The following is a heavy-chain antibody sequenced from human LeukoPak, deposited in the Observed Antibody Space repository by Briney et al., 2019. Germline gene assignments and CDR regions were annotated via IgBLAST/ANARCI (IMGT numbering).Heavy chain of an antibody. Sequence: PSETLSLTCTVSGGSISSYYWSWIRQPAGKGLEWIGRIYTSGSTNYNPSLKSRVTMSVDTSKNQSSLKLSSVTAADTAVYYCAGTVSTRVAGAFDIWGQGTMVTVSS. CDR2: IYTSGST. D-gene: IGHD6-19*01. CDR1: GGSISSYY. J-gene: IGHJ3*02. CDR3: AGTVSTRVAGAFDI. V-gene: IGHV4-4*07.